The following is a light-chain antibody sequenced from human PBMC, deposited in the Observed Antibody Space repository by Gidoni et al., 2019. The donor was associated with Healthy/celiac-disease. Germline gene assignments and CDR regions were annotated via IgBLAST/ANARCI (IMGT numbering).Light chain of an antibody. CDR1: QSISSY. V-gene: IGKV1-39*01. Sequence: DIQMTQSPSSLSASVGARVTITCRASQSISSYLNWYQQKPGKAPKLLIYAASSLQSGVPSRFSGSGSGTDFTLTISSLQPEDFATYYCQQSYRTPPTFGQGTKVEIK. CDR3: QQSYRTPPT. J-gene: IGKJ1*01. CDR2: AAS.